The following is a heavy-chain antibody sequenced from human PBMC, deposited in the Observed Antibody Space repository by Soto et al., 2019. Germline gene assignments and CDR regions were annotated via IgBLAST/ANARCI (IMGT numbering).Heavy chain of an antibody. Sequence: GASVKVSCKVSGYTLTELSMHWVRQAPGKGLEWMGGFDPEDGETIYAQKFRGRVTMTEDTSTDTAYMELSSLRSEDTAVYYCATWGIAAAGSGVIDYWGQGTLVTVSS. CDR2: FDPEDGET. CDR3: ATWGIAAAGSGVIDY. V-gene: IGHV1-24*01. J-gene: IGHJ4*02. CDR1: GYTLTELS. D-gene: IGHD6-13*01.